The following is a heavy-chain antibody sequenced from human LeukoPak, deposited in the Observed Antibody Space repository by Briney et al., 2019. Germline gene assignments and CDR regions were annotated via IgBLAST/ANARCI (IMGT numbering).Heavy chain of an antibody. V-gene: IGHV3-7*03. D-gene: IGHD6-13*01. Sequence: GGSLRLSCAASGFTLSTYWMSWVRQAPGKGLEWVANIKQDGSEIYYVDSVKGRFTISRDNAKNSLYLQMNSLRSEDTAVYYCARTLGYSSSWWPPYYYYGMDVWGQGTTVTVSS. CDR1: GFTLSTYW. CDR3: ARTLGYSSSWWPPYYYYGMDV. CDR2: IKQDGSEI. J-gene: IGHJ6*02.